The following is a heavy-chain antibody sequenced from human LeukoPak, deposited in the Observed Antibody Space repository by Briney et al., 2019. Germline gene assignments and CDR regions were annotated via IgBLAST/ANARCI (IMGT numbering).Heavy chain of an antibody. D-gene: IGHD1/OR15-1a*01. CDR1: GFTFSSYG. CDR3: ASGGLGKLEHNYFDY. J-gene: IGHJ4*02. V-gene: IGHV3-33*01. CDR2: IWYDGSNK. Sequence: SGGSLRLSCAASGFTFSSYGMHWVRQAPGKGLEWVAVIWYDGSNKYYADSVKGRFTISRDNSKNTLYLQMNSLRAEDTAVYYCASGGLGKLEHNYFDYWGQGTLVAVSS.